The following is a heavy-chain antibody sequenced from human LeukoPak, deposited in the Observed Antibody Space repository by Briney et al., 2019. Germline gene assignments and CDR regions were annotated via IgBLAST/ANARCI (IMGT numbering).Heavy chain of an antibody. CDR2: ISSSSSTI. CDR3: ARERAVAGPYYYGMDV. J-gene: IGHJ6*02. CDR1: GFTFSSYS. Sequence: GGSLRLSCAASGFTFSSYSMNWVRQAPGKGLGWVSYISSSSSTIYYADSVKSRFTISRDNAKNSLYLQMNSLRAEDTAVYYCARERAVAGPYYYGMDVWGQGTTVTVSS. D-gene: IGHD6-19*01. V-gene: IGHV3-48*01.